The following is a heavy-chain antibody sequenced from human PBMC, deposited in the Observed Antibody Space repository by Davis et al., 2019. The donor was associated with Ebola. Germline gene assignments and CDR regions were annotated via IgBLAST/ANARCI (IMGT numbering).Heavy chain of an antibody. D-gene: IGHD5-18*01. J-gene: IGHJ4*02. CDR2: ISAYNGNT. CDR3: ARDLGMVKSYYFDY. Sequence: AASVKVSCKASGYNFNSYGIYWVRQAPGQGLEWMGWISAYNGNTNYAQKLQGRVTMTTDTSTSTAYMELRSLRSDDTAVYYSARDLGMVKSYYFDYGGQGTLVTVSS. CDR1: GYNFNSYG. V-gene: IGHV1-18*01.